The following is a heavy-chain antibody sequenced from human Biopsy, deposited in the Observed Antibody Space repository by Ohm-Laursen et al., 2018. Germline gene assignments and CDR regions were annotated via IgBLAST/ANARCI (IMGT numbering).Heavy chain of an antibody. CDR2: IYTSGIT. J-gene: IGHJ5*02. Sequence: TLSLTCTVSGGSLSSYSWSWIRQPSGKALEWIGQIYTSGITNYNPSLKSRVTMSVGTSKNKFSLRVNSATAADPAVYYCARERDRRGWFDPWGQGTLVTVSS. V-gene: IGHV4-4*07. CDR3: ARERDRRGWFDP. CDR1: GGSLSSYS. D-gene: IGHD1-14*01.